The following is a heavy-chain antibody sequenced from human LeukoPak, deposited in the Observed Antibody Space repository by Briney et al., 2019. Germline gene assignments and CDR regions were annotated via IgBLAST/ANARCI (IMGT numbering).Heavy chain of an antibody. J-gene: IGHJ4*02. CDR3: AKDPGSSGYFIDY. V-gene: IGHV3-30*18. Sequence: GGSLRLSCAASGFTFSSYGMHWVRQAPGKGLEWVAVISYDGSNKYYADSVKGRFTISRDNSKNTLYLQMNSLRAEDTAVYYCAKDPGSSGYFIDYWGQRTLVTLSS. D-gene: IGHD3-22*01. CDR2: ISYDGSNK. CDR1: GFTFSSYG.